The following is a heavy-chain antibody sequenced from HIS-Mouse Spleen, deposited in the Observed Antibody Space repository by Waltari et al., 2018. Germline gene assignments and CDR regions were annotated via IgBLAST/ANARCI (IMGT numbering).Heavy chain of an antibody. CDR1: GCSISSSSYY. J-gene: IGHJ2*01. CDR3: AREIPYSSSWYDWYFDL. Sequence: QLQLQESGPGLVKPSETLSLTCTVSGCSISSSSYYWGWFRQPPGKGLEWIRSIYYSGSTYYNPSLKSRVTISVDTSKNQFSLKLSSVTAADTAVYYCAREIPYSSSWYDWYFDLWGRGTLVTVSS. CDR2: IYYSGST. V-gene: IGHV4-39*07. D-gene: IGHD6-13*01.